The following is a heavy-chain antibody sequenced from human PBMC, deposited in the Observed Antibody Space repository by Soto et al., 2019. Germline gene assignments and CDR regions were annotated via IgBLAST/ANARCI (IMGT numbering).Heavy chain of an antibody. D-gene: IGHD3-10*01. J-gene: IGHJ6*04. CDR1: GFTFSSYA. Sequence: GGSLRLSCSASGFTFSSYAMHWVRQAPGKGLEYVSAISSNGGSTYYADSVKGRFTISRDNSKNTLYLQMSSLRAEDTAVYYCVRTQFEFGELLYNPYYGMDVWGKGPTVTVSS. V-gene: IGHV3-64D*08. CDR3: VRTQFEFGELLYNPYYGMDV. CDR2: ISSNGGST.